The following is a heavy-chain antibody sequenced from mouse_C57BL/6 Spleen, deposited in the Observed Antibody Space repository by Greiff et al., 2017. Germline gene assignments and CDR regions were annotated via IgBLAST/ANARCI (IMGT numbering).Heavy chain of an antibody. CDR1: GYAFSSSW. V-gene: IGHV1-82*01. J-gene: IGHJ1*03. CDR2: IDPGDGDT. CDR3: ARLPITTVVATDWYFDF. D-gene: IGHD1-1*01. Sequence: QVQLQQSGPELVKPGASVKISCKASGYAFSSSWMNWVKQRHGKGLEWIGRIDPGDGDTNYNGKFKGKATLTADKSSSTAYMQLSSLTSDDSAVYFGARLPITTVVATDWYFDFWGTGTTVTVSS.